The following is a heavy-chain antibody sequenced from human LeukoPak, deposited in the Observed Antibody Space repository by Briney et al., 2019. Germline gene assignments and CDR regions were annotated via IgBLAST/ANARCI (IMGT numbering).Heavy chain of an antibody. CDR3: ARRRYSGSSQHFDY. CDR2: ISISSSYI. J-gene: IGHJ4*02. CDR1: GFTFSSYS. Sequence: PGGSLRLSCAASGFTFSSYSMNWVRQAPGRGLEWVSSISISSSYIYYADSVKGRFTISRDNAKNSLYLQMNSLRAEDTAVYYWARRRYSGSSQHFDYWGQGTLVTVSS. V-gene: IGHV3-21*01. D-gene: IGHD1-26*01.